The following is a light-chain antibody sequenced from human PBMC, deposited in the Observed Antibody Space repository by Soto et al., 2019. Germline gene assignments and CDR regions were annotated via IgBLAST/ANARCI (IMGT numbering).Light chain of an antibody. CDR3: QSYNTDRPT. CDR2: AAS. J-gene: IGKJ5*01. CDR1: QGISNS. V-gene: IGKV1-27*01. Sequence: DIQMTQSPSSLSASVGDRVTITCRANQGISNSLAWYQQKPGKVTKLLIYAASSLQSGVPSRFRGSGSGTEFTLTISSLQPEDFATYYCQSYNTDRPTFSQGTRLEAK.